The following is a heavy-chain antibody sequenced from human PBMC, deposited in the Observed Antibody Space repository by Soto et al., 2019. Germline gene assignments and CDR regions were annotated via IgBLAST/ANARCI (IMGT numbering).Heavy chain of an antibody. V-gene: IGHV3-23*01. J-gene: IGHJ4*02. CDR1: GFTPSTTH. CDR2: ISGTASRT. D-gene: IGHD3-9*01. Sequence: EGSLRLSCAGSGFTPSTTHLSWVRQPPGKGLEWVTTISGTASRTYYVDSVKGRFFISRDNSKNTVTLQMNNLTLDDTAVYYCATSFRYFDNWGQGTRVTVSS. CDR3: ATSFRYFDN.